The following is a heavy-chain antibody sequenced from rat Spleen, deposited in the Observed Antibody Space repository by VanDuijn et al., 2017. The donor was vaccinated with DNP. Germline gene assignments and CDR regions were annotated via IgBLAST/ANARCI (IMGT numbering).Heavy chain of an antibody. Sequence: QVQLKESGPGLVQPSQTLSLTCTVSGFSLTDYHVHWVRQPPGKGLEWMGVMWNYGDSSYNSSLKSRLAITRDTSKSQVFLKMNSLQTEDTATYYCARDPPWAALGHDWFGYWGQGTLVTVSS. D-gene: IGHD1-2*01. CDR3: ARDPPWAALGHDWFGY. CDR1: GFSLTDYH. V-gene: IGHV2-32*01. J-gene: IGHJ3*01. CDR2: MWNYGDS.